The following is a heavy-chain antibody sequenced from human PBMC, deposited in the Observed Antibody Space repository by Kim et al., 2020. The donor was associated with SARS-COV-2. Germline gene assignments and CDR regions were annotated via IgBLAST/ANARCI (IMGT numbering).Heavy chain of an antibody. V-gene: IGHV7-4-1*02. J-gene: IGHJ4*02. CDR3: ARVSSGWLSGPSPCFDY. D-gene: IGHD6-19*01. Sequence: ASVKVSCKASGYTFTSYAMNWVRQAPGQGLEWMGWINTNTGNPTYAQGFTGRFVFSLDTSVSTAYLQISSLKAEDTAVYYCARVSSGWLSGPSPCFDYWGQGTLVTVSS. CDR2: INTNTGNP. CDR1: GYTFTSYA.